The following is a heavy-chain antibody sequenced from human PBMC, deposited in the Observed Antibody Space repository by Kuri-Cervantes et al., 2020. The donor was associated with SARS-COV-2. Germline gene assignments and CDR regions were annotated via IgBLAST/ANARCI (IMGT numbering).Heavy chain of an antibody. CDR3: ARQPLDQVLWVGAYWFDP. J-gene: IGHJ5*02. Sequence: SETLSLTCPVSGYSISSAYYWGWIRQPPGKGLEWIGSIYHTGSTPSNPSLKSRVTISVDTSKNQFSLKLSSVTAADTAIYYCARQPLDQVLWVGAYWFDPWGQGTPVTVSS. CDR2: IYHTGST. D-gene: IGHD3-10*01. V-gene: IGHV4-38-2*01. CDR1: GYSISSAYY.